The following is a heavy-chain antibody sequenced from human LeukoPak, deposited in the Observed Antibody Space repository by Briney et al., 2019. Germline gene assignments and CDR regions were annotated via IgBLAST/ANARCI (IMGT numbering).Heavy chain of an antibody. D-gene: IGHD3-3*01. Sequence: ASVKVSCTASGGTFSSYVISWVRQAPGQGLEWMGGIIPIFGTVNYAQKFQGRVTITADKSTSTAYMELSSLRSEDTAVYYCARSLFRFLEWSYRSYYYYYMDVWGKGTTVTVSS. CDR2: IIPIFGTV. CDR1: GGTFSSYV. V-gene: IGHV1-69*06. CDR3: ARSLFRFLEWSYRSYYYYYMDV. J-gene: IGHJ6*03.